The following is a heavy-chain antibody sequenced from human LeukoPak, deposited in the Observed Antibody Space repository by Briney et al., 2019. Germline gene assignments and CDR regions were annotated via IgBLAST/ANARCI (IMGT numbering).Heavy chain of an antibody. CDR3: ARRSYYYDSSGYFITRGPAFDI. Sequence: PSETLSLTCTVSGGSISSSSYYWGWIRQPPGKGLEWIGEINHSGSTNYNPSLKSRVTISVDTSKNQFSLKLSPVTAADTAVYYCARRSYYYDSSGYFITRGPAFDIWGQGTMVTVSS. V-gene: IGHV4-39*07. CDR1: GGSISSSSYY. CDR2: INHSGST. D-gene: IGHD3-22*01. J-gene: IGHJ3*02.